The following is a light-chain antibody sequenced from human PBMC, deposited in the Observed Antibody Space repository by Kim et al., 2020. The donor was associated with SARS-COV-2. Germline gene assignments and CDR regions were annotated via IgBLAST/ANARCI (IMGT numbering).Light chain of an antibody. CDR2: DKN. CDR3: NSRDRDSTVNLYV. J-gene: IGLJ1*01. Sequence: TCTIPCPGNSRNGDYERVDQQKPEQAPVLVMYDKNNRPSGIPDRFSGSSSGDAASLTITVAQAADEADYYYNSRDRDSTVNLYVFGTGTNVTVL. CDR1: SRNGDY. V-gene: IGLV3-19*01.